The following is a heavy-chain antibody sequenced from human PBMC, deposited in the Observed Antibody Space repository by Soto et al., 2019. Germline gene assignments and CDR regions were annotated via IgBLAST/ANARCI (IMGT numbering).Heavy chain of an antibody. CDR3: ARGGIQLAYAFDY. CDR1: GTSVGNYY. D-gene: IGHD5-18*01. V-gene: IGHV4-4*07. J-gene: IGHJ4*02. CDR2: IYTSGST. Sequence: SETLSLTCSVAGTSVGNYYWSCIRQPAGKGLEHIGRIYTSGSTSYNRSLKSRVTMSMDTSQTQIYLNLTSVTAADTAVYYCARGGIQLAYAFDYWGQGILVTVSS.